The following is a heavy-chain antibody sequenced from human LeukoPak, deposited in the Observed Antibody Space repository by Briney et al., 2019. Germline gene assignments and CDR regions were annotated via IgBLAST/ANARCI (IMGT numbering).Heavy chain of an antibody. Sequence: GGSLRLSCAASGFTFSSYAMSWVRQAPGKGLEWVSGISGSGGSTYYADSVKGRFTISRDNSKNTLYLQMNSLRAEDTAMYYCARDRGTYYYDTSSHYDAFDIWGQGTMVTVSS. D-gene: IGHD3-22*01. CDR3: ARDRGTYYYDTSSHYDAFDI. J-gene: IGHJ3*02. V-gene: IGHV3-23*01. CDR2: ISGSGGST. CDR1: GFTFSSYA.